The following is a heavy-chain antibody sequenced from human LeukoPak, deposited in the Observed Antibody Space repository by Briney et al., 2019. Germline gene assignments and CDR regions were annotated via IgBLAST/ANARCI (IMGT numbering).Heavy chain of an antibody. CDR1: GITFRSFY. J-gene: IGHJ3*02. CDR3: ARVQEQLNM. Sequence: GGSLRLSCAASGITFRSFYMSWVRQAPGKGLEWVANINQDGRQKNYVDSVKGRFTISRDNAKNSLYLEMNSLRSEDTAVYYCARVQEQLNMWGQGTMVTVSS. V-gene: IGHV3-7*04. CDR2: INQDGRQK. D-gene: IGHD6-19*01.